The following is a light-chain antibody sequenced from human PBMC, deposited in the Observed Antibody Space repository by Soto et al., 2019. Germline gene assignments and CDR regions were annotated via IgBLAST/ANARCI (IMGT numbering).Light chain of an antibody. V-gene: IGLV2-14*01. CDR1: SSDVGLYDY. Sequence: QSVLTQPASVSGSPGQSLTISCTGTSSDVGLYDYVSWYQQHPGKAPQLMIYAVSNRPSGVSNRFSASESGNTASLFISGLQAEDEADYYCSSYTSDSSYVFGSGTKVTVL. CDR3: SSYTSDSSYV. CDR2: AVS. J-gene: IGLJ1*01.